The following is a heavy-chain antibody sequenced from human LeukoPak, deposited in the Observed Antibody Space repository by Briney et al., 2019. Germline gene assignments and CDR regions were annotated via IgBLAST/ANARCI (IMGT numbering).Heavy chain of an antibody. CDR3: ARSRGIAVAGTFDY. Sequence: PSETLSLTCAVYGGSFSGYYWSWIRQPPGKGLEWIGEINHSGSTNYNPSLKSRVTISVDTSKNQFSLKLSSVTAADTAVYYCARSRGIAVAGTFDYWSKGTLVTVSS. V-gene: IGHV4-34*01. D-gene: IGHD6-19*01. J-gene: IGHJ4*02. CDR1: GGSFSGYY. CDR2: INHSGST.